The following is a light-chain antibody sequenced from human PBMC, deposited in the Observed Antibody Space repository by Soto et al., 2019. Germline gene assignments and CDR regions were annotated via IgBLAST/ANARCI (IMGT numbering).Light chain of an antibody. CDR3: QQYDDSPPWT. V-gene: IGKV1-33*01. CDR2: AAS. Sequence: DIQMTQSPSSLSASVGDRVTITCQASQDISNYLNWYQQKAGMAPKLLISAASHLQSGVPARCSEGGSGTDFTFTINSLQAEDIGTYYCQQYDDSPPWTFGEGTKVEIK. J-gene: IGKJ1*01. CDR1: QDISNY.